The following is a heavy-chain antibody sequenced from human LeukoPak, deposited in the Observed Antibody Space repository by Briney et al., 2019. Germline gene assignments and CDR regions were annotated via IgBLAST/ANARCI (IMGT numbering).Heavy chain of an antibody. Sequence: GGSLRLSCAASGFTFSSYGMHWVRQAPGKGLEWVAFIRYDGSNKYYVGSVKGRFTISRDNSKNTLYLQMNSLRAEGTAVYYCAREGVTTRDYYYYYMDVWGKGTTVTVSS. CDR1: GFTFSSYG. D-gene: IGHD3-10*01. V-gene: IGHV3-30*02. CDR2: IRYDGSNK. CDR3: AREGVTTRDYYYYYMDV. J-gene: IGHJ6*03.